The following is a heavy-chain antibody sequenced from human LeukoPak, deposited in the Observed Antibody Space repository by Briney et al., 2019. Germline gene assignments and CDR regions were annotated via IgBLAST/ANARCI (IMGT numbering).Heavy chain of an antibody. CDR2: MNPNSGNT. V-gene: IGHV1-8*01. J-gene: IGHJ5*02. CDR3: ARGLSDYYGSGSVWFDP. CDR1: GYTFTSYD. D-gene: IGHD3-10*01. Sequence: ASVKVSCKASGYTFTSYDIHWVRQATGQGLEWMGRMNPNSGNTGYAQKFQGRVTMTRNTSISTAYMELSSLRSEDTAVYYCARGLSDYYGSGSVWFDPWGQGTLVTVSS.